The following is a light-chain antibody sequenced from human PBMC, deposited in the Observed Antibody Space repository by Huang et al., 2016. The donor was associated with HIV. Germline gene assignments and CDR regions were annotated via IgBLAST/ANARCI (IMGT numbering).Light chain of an antibody. Sequence: EIVMTQSPATLSVSPGERATLSCRASQSVSGKLAWYQQRPGQAPRLLSYGASTRVPGISDRFSGSGSGTEFTLTITSLQSEDFAVYYCQQYDKWPPLTFGGGTKVDIK. CDR1: QSVSGK. CDR2: GAS. V-gene: IGKV3-15*01. J-gene: IGKJ4*01. CDR3: QQYDKWPPLT.